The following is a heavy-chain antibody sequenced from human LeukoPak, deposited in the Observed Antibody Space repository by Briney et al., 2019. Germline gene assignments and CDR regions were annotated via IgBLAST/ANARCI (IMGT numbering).Heavy chain of an antibody. D-gene: IGHD4-17*01. CDR3: ARDLVTVTKGFDI. Sequence: SETLSLTCAVSGDSLSSHYWTWIRQSPGTGLDWIGYISHIGRTNYNPSLKSRVTISIDTSKNQFSLKLRSVTAADTAVYYCARDLVTVTKGFDIWGQGTMVSVSS. CDR1: GDSLSSHY. V-gene: IGHV4-59*11. J-gene: IGHJ3*02. CDR2: ISHIGRT.